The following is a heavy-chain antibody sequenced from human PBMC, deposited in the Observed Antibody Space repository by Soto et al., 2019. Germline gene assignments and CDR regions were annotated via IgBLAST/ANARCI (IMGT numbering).Heavy chain of an antibody. Sequence: QVQLVQSGAEVKKPGASVKVSCKASGYTFTNYAMHWVRQAPGQRLEWMGWINAGNGNTKYSQKFQGRVTITRDTSASTAYMELSSLRSEDTALYYCARGQSSSWTSLDYWVQGTLVTVSS. CDR3: ARGQSSSWTSLDY. J-gene: IGHJ4*02. CDR2: INAGNGNT. D-gene: IGHD6-13*01. CDR1: GYTFTNYA. V-gene: IGHV1-3*01.